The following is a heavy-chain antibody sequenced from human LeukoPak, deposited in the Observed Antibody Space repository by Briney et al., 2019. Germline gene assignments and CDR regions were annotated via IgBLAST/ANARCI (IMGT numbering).Heavy chain of an antibody. Sequence: ASVKVSCKASGYIFTSYYMHWVRQAPGQGLEWMGIINPSNGYTTYAQKFQGRVTMTRDTSTSTVYMELSSLRSEDTAVYYCARRPPSMIVEPRCDAFDIWGQGTMVTVSS. D-gene: IGHD3-22*01. CDR1: GYIFTSYY. J-gene: IGHJ3*02. CDR2: INPSNGYT. CDR3: ARRPPSMIVEPRCDAFDI. V-gene: IGHV1-46*01.